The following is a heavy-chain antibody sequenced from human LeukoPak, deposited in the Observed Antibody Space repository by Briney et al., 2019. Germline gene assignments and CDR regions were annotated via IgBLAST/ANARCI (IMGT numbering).Heavy chain of an antibody. V-gene: IGHV1-2*02. CDR1: GYTFTGYY. Sequence: ASVKVSCKASGYTFTGYYMHWVRQAPGQGLEWMGWINPNSGGTNYAQKFQGGVTMTRDTPISTAYMELSRLRSDDTAVYYCARSIPPRGQFDYWGQGTLVTVSS. CDR2: INPNSGGT. D-gene: IGHD2-2*02. J-gene: IGHJ4*02. CDR3: ARSIPPRGQFDY.